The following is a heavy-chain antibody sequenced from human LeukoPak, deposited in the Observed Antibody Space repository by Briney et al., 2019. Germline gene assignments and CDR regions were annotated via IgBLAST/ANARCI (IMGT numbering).Heavy chain of an antibody. Sequence: PGGSLRLSCAASGFTVSSTYMSWVRQAPGQGLEWVSLLYSSGITFYAESVQGRFTISRDNSKNTVYLQMNSLRAEDTAVYYCARDLNYDSAYWGQGTLVTVSS. CDR1: GFTVSSTY. D-gene: IGHD3-22*01. J-gene: IGHJ4*02. CDR2: LYSSGIT. CDR3: ARDLNYDSAY. V-gene: IGHV3-53*01.